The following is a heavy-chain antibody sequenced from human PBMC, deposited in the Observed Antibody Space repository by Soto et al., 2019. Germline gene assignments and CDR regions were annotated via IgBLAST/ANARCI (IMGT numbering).Heavy chain of an antibody. D-gene: IGHD3-3*01. V-gene: IGHV4-39*01. CDR3: ARQSGGRQLLTFFGVPPEDYYYYYMDV. J-gene: IGHJ6*03. Sequence: SETLSLTCTVSGGSISSSSYYWGWIRQPPGKGLEWIGSIYYSGSPYYNPSLKSRVTISVDTSKNQFSLKLSSVTAADTAVYYCARQSGGRQLLTFFGVPPEDYYYYYMDVGGKGTTVTVSS. CDR1: GGSISSSSYY. CDR2: IYYSGSP.